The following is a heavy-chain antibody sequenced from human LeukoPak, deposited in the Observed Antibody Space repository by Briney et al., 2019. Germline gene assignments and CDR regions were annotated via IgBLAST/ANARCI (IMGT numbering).Heavy chain of an antibody. CDR1: GGSISTNY. CDR2: IYSTGSA. Sequence: SETLSPTCTVPGGSISTNYWSWIRQPPGKGLEWIGCIYSTGSANYNPSLKSRGTISVDTSKNQFSLKLTSVTAADTAVYYCARGSITVVPAFDIWGQGTMFSVSS. CDR3: ARGSITVVPAFDI. V-gene: IGHV4-59*12. D-gene: IGHD4-23*01. J-gene: IGHJ3*02.